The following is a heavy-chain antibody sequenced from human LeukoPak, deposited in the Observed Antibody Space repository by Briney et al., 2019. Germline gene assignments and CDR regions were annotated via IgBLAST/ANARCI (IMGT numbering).Heavy chain of an antibody. CDR3: AKDRIPDGYYSIDS. Sequence: GGSLRLSCAVSGFTFSSYDMSWVRHAPGKGLEWVSAISGSCGSTYCADSVKERFTISRDNSKNILYVQMNSLRVEDTAVYYCAKDRIPDGYYSIDSWGKGPLVTVSS. CDR2: ISGSCGST. D-gene: IGHD3-3*01. CDR1: GFTFSSYD. V-gene: IGHV3-23*01. J-gene: IGHJ4*02.